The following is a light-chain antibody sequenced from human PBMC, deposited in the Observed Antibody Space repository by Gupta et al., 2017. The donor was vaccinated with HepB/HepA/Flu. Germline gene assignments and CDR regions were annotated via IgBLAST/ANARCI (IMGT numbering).Light chain of an antibody. V-gene: IGLV2-14*01. J-gene: IGLJ2*01. CDR2: DVS. CDR1: SSDVGGYNY. CDR3: SSYTSSSTLV. Sequence: QAALTQPASVSRSPGQSITISCTGTSSDVGGYNYVSWYQQLPGKAPKLMIYDVSNRPSGVSNRFSGSKSGNTASLTISGLQAEDEADYYCSSYTSSSTLVFGGGTKLTVL.